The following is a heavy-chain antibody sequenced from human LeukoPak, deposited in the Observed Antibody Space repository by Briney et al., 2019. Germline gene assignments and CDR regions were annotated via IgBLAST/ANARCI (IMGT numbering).Heavy chain of an antibody. J-gene: IGHJ3*02. CDR2: MYFGGSP. V-gene: IGHV4-59*08. D-gene: IGHD3-22*01. CDR1: GGTISGSY. Sequence: KPSETLSLTCTVSGGTISGSYWSLTRQSPGKGLGWLGYMYFGGSPNYGPPLKSRVTMSVDMSKNQVSLKLSSVTAADTALYYCARHFTYYYDSSGYPRDAFDIWGQGTMVTVSS. CDR3: ARHFTYYYDSSGYPRDAFDI.